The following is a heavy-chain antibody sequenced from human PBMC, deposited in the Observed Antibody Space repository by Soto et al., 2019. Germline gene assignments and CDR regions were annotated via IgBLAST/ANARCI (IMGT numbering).Heavy chain of an antibody. CDR2: ISAYNSNT. CDR1: RYTFTSYG. V-gene: IGHV1-18*01. CDR3: PRDLAVGLVDY. Sequence: GASVKVSCKASRYTFTSYGISWLRQAPRKGLKRMGWISAYNSNTKYAQKLQGRVTMTTDTSTSTAYMELRSLRSDDTAVYYWPRDLAVGLVDYWGQGSLVTVSS. J-gene: IGHJ4*02. D-gene: IGHD2-2*01.